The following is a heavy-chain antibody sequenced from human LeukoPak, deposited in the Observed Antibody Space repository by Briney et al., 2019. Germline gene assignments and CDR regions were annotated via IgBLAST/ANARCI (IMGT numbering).Heavy chain of an antibody. J-gene: IGHJ3*02. CDR1: GFTFSSHW. D-gene: IGHD2-2*01. V-gene: IGHV3-7*01. Sequence: GGSLRLSCTASGFTFSSHWMSWVRQAPGKGLEWVANINLDGSEKYYVESLMGRFAVSRDNAKNSLYLQINSLRAEDTAVYFCARDSERSSSFAFDIWGQGTMVTVSS. CDR2: INLDGSEK. CDR3: ARDSERSSSFAFDI.